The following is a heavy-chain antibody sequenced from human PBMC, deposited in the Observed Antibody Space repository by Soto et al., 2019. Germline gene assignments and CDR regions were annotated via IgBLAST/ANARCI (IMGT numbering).Heavy chain of an antibody. V-gene: IGHV4-4*02. Sequence: SETLSLTCAVSSGSISSSNWWSWVRQPPGKGLEWIGEIYHSGSTNYNPSLKSRVTISVDKSENQFSLKLSSVTAADTAVYYCAREIEAYYDILTGYPRLRGAFDIWGQGTMVTVSS. D-gene: IGHD3-9*01. CDR2: IYHSGST. CDR1: SGSISSSNW. CDR3: AREIEAYYDILTGYPRLRGAFDI. J-gene: IGHJ3*02.